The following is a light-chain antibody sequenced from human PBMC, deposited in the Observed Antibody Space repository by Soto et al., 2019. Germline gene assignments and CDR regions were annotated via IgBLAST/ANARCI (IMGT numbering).Light chain of an antibody. V-gene: IGKV2-28*01. CDR3: MQALQTVT. Sequence: DIVMTQSPLSLPVTPGEPASISCRSSQSLLHSNGYNYLDWYLQKPGQSPQLLIYLGSNRASGVPDRFSGSGSGTDLPLKNRRVEAEDVGVYYCMQALQTVTSGGATKVEIK. J-gene: IGKJ4*01. CDR1: QSLLHSNGYNY. CDR2: LGS.